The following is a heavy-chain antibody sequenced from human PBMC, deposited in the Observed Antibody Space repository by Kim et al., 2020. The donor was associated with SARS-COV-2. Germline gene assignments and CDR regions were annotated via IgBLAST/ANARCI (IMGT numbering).Heavy chain of an antibody. D-gene: IGHD3-3*01. J-gene: IGHJ4*02. Sequence: SETLSLTCAVSGGSISSGGYSWSWIRQPPGKGLEWIGYIYHSGSTYYNPSLKSRVTISVDRSKNQFSLKLSSVTAADTAVYYCASIRKEYYDFWSGYYVYFDYWGQGTLVTVSS. CDR2: IYHSGST. CDR1: GGSISSGGYS. CDR3: ASIRKEYYDFWSGYYVYFDY. V-gene: IGHV4-30-2*01.